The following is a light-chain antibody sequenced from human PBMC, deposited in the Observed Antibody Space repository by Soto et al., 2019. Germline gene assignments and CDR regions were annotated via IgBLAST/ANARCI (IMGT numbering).Light chain of an antibody. CDR1: SSNIGSNT. CDR3: AAWDDSLNGQVV. V-gene: IGLV1-44*01. J-gene: IGLJ2*01. Sequence: QSVLTQPPSASGTPGQRVTISCSGSSSNIGSNTVNWYQQLPGTAPKLLIYSNNQRPSWVPDRFSGSKSGTSASLAISGLQSEDEADYYCAAWDDSLNGQVVFGGGTKLTVL. CDR2: SNN.